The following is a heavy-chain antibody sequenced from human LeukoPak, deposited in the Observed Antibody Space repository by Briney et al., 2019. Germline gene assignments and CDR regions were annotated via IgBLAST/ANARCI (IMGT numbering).Heavy chain of an antibody. V-gene: IGHV4-38-2*02. CDR1: GYSISSGYY. D-gene: IGHD3-22*01. J-gene: IGHJ3*02. Sequence: SETLSLTCTVSGYSISSGYYWGWIRQPPGKGLEWIGSIYHSGSTNYNPSLKSRVTILVEKSKNQFSLKLSSVTAADTAVYYCARKTYDSSGLIPHPGVFDIWGQGTMVTVSS. CDR3: ARKTYDSSGLIPHPGVFDI. CDR2: IYHSGST.